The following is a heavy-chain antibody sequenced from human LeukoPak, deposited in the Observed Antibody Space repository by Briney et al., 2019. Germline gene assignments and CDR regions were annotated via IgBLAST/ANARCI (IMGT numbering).Heavy chain of an antibody. Sequence: ASVKVSCKASGYTFTGSYLHWVRQAPGQGLEWMGWLNPNSGDTKDALKFQGRVTMTRDTSINTAYMELSRLTSDDTAVYYCAREGEITIFGVVIALTIDYWGQGILVTVSS. CDR3: AREGEITIFGVVIALTIDY. CDR1: GYTFTGSY. V-gene: IGHV1-2*02. CDR2: LNPNSGDT. D-gene: IGHD3-3*01. J-gene: IGHJ4*02.